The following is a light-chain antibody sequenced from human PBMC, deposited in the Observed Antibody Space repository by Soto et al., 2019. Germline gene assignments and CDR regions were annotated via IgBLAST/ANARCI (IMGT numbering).Light chain of an antibody. CDR1: SSDFGDDKY. J-gene: IGLJ3*02. V-gene: IGLV2-14*01. CDR3: GSFTTSRIWV. CDR2: GLN. Sequence: QSVLTQPASVSGSPGQSITVSCTGSSSDFGDDKYVSWYQQQPGKGPNLLIYGLNSRPSGISNRFSGSKSGNTASLTISGLQVEDEAEYFCGSFTTSRIWVFGGGTKVTVL.